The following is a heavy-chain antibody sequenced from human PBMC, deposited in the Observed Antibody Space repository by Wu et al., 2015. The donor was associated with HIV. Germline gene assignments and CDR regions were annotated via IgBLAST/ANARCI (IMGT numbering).Heavy chain of an antibody. Sequence: QVQLVQSGAEVKKPGASVKVSCKASGYTFTGYYMHWVRQTPGQGLEWMGWINPNSGGANYAQKFQGRVTMTTDTSTSTAYVELRSLRSDDTAVYYCARVLKDSDDYWAWFDPWGQGTLVTVSS. V-gene: IGHV1-2*02. CDR3: ARVLKDSDDYWAWFDP. CDR1: GYTFTGYY. CDR2: INPNSGGA. J-gene: IGHJ5*02. D-gene: IGHD3/OR15-3a*01.